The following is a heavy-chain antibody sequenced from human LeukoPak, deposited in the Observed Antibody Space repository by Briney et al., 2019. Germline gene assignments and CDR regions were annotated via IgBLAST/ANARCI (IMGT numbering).Heavy chain of an antibody. V-gene: IGHV4-59*01. CDR1: GGSIGSYY. J-gene: IGHJ5*02. CDR3: ATLVGYNWFDP. CDR2: IYYSGST. Sequence: PSETLSLTCTVSGGSIGSYYWSWIRQPPGKGLEWIGYIYYSGSTNYNPSLKSRVTISVDTSKNQFSLKLSSVTAADTAVYYCATLVGYNWFDPWGQRTLVTVSS. D-gene: IGHD3-10*01.